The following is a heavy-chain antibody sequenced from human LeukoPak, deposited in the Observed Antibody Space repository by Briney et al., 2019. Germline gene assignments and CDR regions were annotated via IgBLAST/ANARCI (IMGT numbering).Heavy chain of an antibody. J-gene: IGHJ4*02. Sequence: GGSLRLSCAASGFIFSHFWMNWVRLAPGKGLEWVATIKHDGSERFYVDSVKGRFTISRDNAKNSLVLLMNSLRAEDTAVYYCVTFWTGYYTLPFAYWGQGTLVTASS. V-gene: IGHV3-7*01. CDR2: IKHDGSER. CDR1: GFIFSHFW. CDR3: VTFWTGYYTLPFAY. D-gene: IGHD3/OR15-3a*01.